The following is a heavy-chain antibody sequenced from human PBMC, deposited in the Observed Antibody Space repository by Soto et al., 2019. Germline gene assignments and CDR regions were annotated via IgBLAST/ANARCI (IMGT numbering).Heavy chain of an antibody. CDR2: INPNSGGT. CDR1: GYTFTGYY. D-gene: IGHD3-10*01. V-gene: IGHV1-2*02. CDR3: ARGFYGSDYYGMDV. Sequence: ASVEPSSEASGYTFTGYYIRWVRQAPGQGLEWMAWINPNSGGTKFAQKFQDRISVTRDTSINTAYMDLISLTSDDTAVYYCARGFYGSDYYGMDVWGQGTTVTVSS. J-gene: IGHJ6*02.